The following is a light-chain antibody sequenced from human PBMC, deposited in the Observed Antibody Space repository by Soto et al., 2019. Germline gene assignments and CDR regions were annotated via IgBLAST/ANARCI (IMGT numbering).Light chain of an antibody. Sequence: EIVMTQSPATLSVSPGERATLSCRASQSVSSNLAWYQQKPGQAPGLLIYGASTRATGIPARFSGSGSGTEFTLTISSLQSEDFAVYYCQQYNNWPPSVTFGPGTKVDIK. CDR1: QSVSSN. V-gene: IGKV3-15*01. J-gene: IGKJ3*01. CDR3: QQYNNWPPSVT. CDR2: GAS.